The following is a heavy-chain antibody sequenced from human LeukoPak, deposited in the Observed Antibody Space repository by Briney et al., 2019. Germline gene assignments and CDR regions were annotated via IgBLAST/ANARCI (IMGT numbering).Heavy chain of an antibody. Sequence: QPGGSLRPSCAASGFAFSSYVLHWVRRAPGKGPEWVSAIGTGGDTYYADSVMGRFTISRDNAKKSLYLQMNSLIAEDMAVYYCASWVVTAFDYWGQGTLVTVSS. CDR3: ASWVVTAFDY. J-gene: IGHJ4*02. CDR1: GFAFSSYV. D-gene: IGHD2-21*02. V-gene: IGHV3-47*02. CDR2: IGTGGDT.